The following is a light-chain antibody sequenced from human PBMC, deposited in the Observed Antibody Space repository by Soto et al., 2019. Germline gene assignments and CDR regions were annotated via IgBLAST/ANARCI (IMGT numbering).Light chain of an antibody. CDR3: QQYGSSPET. J-gene: IGKJ1*01. Sequence: EIVLTQSPGTLSLSPGERATLSCRASQSVSSSYLAWYQQKPGQAPRLLIYGASSRANGIPDRFSGSGSGTDFTLSISRLEPEDFAVYYCQQYGSSPETFGQGTNVEIK. CDR1: QSVSSSY. CDR2: GAS. V-gene: IGKV3-20*01.